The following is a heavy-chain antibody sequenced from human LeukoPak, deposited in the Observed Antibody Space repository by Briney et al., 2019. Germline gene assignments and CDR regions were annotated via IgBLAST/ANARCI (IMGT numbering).Heavy chain of an antibody. V-gene: IGHV3-7*01. CDR1: GFTFSSYW. J-gene: IGHJ4*02. D-gene: IGHD1-1*01. CDR2: IKQDGSEK. CDR3: ARDRWNGQSDY. Sequence: PGGSLRLSCAASGFTFSSYWMSWVRQAPGKGLEWVANIKQDGSEKYHVDSVKGRFTISRDNAKNSLYLQMNSLRAEDTAVYYCARDRWNGQSDYWGQGTLVTVSS.